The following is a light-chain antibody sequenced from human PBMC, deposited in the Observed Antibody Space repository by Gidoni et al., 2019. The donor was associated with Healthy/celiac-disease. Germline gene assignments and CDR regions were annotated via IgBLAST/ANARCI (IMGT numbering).Light chain of an antibody. CDR3: QQSYSTLFT. J-gene: IGKJ3*01. Sequence: IQITHSPSSLSASVGDRVTITCRASQSISSYLNWYQQKPGKAPKLLIYAASSLQSGVPSRFSGSGSGTDFTLTISSLQPEDFATYYCQQSYSTLFTFGPGTKVDIK. CDR1: QSISSY. CDR2: AAS. V-gene: IGKV1-39*01.